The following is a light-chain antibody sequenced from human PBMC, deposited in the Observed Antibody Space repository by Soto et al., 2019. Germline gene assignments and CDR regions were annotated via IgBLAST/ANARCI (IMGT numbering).Light chain of an antibody. V-gene: IGKV1-6*01. Sequence: AIPLTQSPSSLSASVGDRVTITCRTSQGIRNDVSWYQQKPGKAPRLLIYVSSSLQNGVPSRFSGSGSGTDFTLTISSLQPEDFATYYCMQDFSFPLTVGGGTKVEIK. CDR3: MQDFSFPLT. CDR1: QGIRND. CDR2: VSS. J-gene: IGKJ4*01.